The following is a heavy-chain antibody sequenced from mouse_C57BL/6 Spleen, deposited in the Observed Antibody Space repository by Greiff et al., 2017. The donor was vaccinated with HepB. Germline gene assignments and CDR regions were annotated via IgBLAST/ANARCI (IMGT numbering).Heavy chain of an antibody. Sequence: QVQLQQPGAELVMPGASVKLSCKASGYTFTSYWMHWVKQRPGQGLEWIGEIDPSDSYTNYNQKFKGKSTLTVDKSSSTAYMQLSSLTSEDSAVYYCARIAQLGYFDYWGQGTTLTVSS. D-gene: IGHD4-1*02. CDR3: ARIAQLGYFDY. V-gene: IGHV1-69*01. J-gene: IGHJ2*01. CDR2: IDPSDSYT. CDR1: GYTFTSYW.